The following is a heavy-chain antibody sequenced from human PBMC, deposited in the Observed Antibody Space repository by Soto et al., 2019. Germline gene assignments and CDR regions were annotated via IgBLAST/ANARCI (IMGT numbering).Heavy chain of an antibody. D-gene: IGHD4-4*01. CDR3: ARDQRSTVTTWVDY. CDR2: ISSSGSTI. J-gene: IGHJ4*02. Sequence: LSLTCAVYGGSFSGYYWSWIRQAPGKGLEWVSYISSSGSTIYYADSVKGRFTISRDNAKNSLYLQMNSLRAEDTAVYYCARDQRSTVTTWVDYWGQGTLVTVSS. V-gene: IGHV3-11*01. CDR1: GGSFSGYY.